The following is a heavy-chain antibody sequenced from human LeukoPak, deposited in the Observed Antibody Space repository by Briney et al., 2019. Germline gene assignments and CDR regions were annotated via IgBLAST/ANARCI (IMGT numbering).Heavy chain of an antibody. CDR3: ARAYCSSSSCPTERYWYLDL. Sequence: ASVKVSCKASGYRFTSYGISWVRQAPGQGLEWMGWISGDNGNTNYAQKFQDRVTMTTDTSTSTAYMELTSLRSDDTAVYYCARAYCSSSSCPTERYWYLDLWGRGTLVTVSS. CDR1: GYRFTSYG. V-gene: IGHV1-18*01. D-gene: IGHD2-2*01. J-gene: IGHJ2*01. CDR2: ISGDNGNT.